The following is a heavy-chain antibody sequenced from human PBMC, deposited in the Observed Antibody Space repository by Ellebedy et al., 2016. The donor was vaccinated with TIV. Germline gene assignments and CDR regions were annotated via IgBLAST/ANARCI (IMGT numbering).Heavy chain of an antibody. J-gene: IGHJ4*02. CDR3: ARELGGNGGSDFDY. Sequence: GESLKISCAASEFTFSTYHMHWVRQAPGKGLEWVAVIWYDGTAKFYAESVKGRFPISRDNSKNTLYLEMNSLRADDTALYYCARELGGNGGSDFDYWGQGTLVTVSS. CDR1: EFTFSTYH. CDR2: IWYDGTAK. D-gene: IGHD2-15*01. V-gene: IGHV3-33*01.